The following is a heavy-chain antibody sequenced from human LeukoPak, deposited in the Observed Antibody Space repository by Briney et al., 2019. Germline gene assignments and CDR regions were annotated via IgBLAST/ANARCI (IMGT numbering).Heavy chain of an antibody. D-gene: IGHD1-26*01. V-gene: IGHV3-73*01. CDR1: GFTFSGSA. CDR2: IDKKDKGYATAT. Sequence: GGSLKLSCAASGFTFSGSAIHWVRQPSGKGLEWVGQIDKKDKGYATATAYAASVKGRFTISRDDSINTAYLQMKSLKTEDTALYYCTRDSGTYNWLDPWGPGTLVTVSS. CDR3: TRDSGTYNWLDP. J-gene: IGHJ5*02.